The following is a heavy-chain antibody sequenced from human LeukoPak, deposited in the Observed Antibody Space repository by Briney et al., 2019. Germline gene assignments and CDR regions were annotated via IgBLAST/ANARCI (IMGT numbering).Heavy chain of an antibody. CDR3: ARVPLSDSSGHYYPH. CDR2: INGGNDDA. J-gene: IGHJ1*01. Sequence: GASVKVSCTTSGYTFTSYGMHRVRQAPGQRLEWMAWINGGNDDAKYSQKFQGRVTIIRDTSASTAYMELSSLGSEDTAVYYCARVPLSDSSGHYYPHWGQGTLVTVSS. V-gene: IGHV1-3*01. D-gene: IGHD3-22*01. CDR1: GYTFTSYG.